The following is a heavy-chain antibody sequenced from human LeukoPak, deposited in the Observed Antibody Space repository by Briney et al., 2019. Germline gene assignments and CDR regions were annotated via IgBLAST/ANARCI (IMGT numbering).Heavy chain of an antibody. V-gene: IGHV4-59*01. CDR2: IYSSGST. D-gene: IGHD3-10*01. Sequence: SEILSLTCTVSGGSISSYYWSWIRQPPGKGLEWIGYIYSSGSTNYNPSLKSRVTISVDTSKNQFSLKLTSVTAADTAVYYCARGRGVTGGFDPWGQGTLVTVSS. CDR3: ARGRGVTGGFDP. J-gene: IGHJ5*02. CDR1: GGSISSYY.